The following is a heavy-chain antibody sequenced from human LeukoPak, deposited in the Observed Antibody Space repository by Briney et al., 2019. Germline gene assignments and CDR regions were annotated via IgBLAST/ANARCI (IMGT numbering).Heavy chain of an antibody. V-gene: IGHV3-21*01. Sequence: GGSLRLSCAASGFTFSSYSMNWVRQAPGEGLEWVSSISSSSSYIYYADSVKGRFTISRDNAKNSLYLQMNSLRAEDTAVYYCARGSESPHPISYWGQGTLVTVSS. CDR2: ISSSSSYI. CDR1: GFTFSSYS. J-gene: IGHJ4*02. CDR3: ARGSESPHPISY.